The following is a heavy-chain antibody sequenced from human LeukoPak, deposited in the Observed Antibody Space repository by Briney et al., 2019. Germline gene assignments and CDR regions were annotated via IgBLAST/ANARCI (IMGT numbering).Heavy chain of an antibody. D-gene: IGHD2-2*02. CDR1: GFTFSAYA. J-gene: IGHJ3*02. CDR2: ISSDGSNK. Sequence: GGSLRLSCAASGFTFSAYAMHWVRQAPGKGLEWVAVISSDGSNKNYADSVKGRFTISRDNSKNTLYLLINSLRTEDTAVYYCARARLHCSSTSCYTGRRRNDAFDIWGQGTMVTVSS. CDR3: ARARLHCSSTSCYTGRRRNDAFDI. V-gene: IGHV3-30*03.